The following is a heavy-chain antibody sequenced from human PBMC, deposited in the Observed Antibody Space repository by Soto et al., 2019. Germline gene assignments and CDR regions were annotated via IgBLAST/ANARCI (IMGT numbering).Heavy chain of an antibody. Sequence: SGALSVTXTVPGGAISSYYWSWIRQPAGKGLEWIGRIYTSGSTNYTPSLKSRVTMSVDTSKNQFSLKLSSVTAPDTAVYYCARDLDYFDYWGQGTPVTVSS. CDR3: ARDLDYFDY. V-gene: IGHV4-4*07. CDR2: IYTSGST. CDR1: GGAISSYY. J-gene: IGHJ4*02.